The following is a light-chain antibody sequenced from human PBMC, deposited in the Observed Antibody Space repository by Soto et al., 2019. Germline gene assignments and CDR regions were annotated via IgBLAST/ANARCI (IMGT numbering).Light chain of an antibody. CDR1: QSVGNN. CDR2: GAS. Sequence: EMVMTQSPATLSVSPGEIATLSCRASQSVGNNLAWYQQKPGQSPRLLIHGASTRATGIPARFSGSGSGTEFTLPISSLQSEDFAVYYCQHQSSWPRAFGQGTRVEIK. CDR3: QHQSSWPRA. V-gene: IGKV3-15*01. J-gene: IGKJ1*01.